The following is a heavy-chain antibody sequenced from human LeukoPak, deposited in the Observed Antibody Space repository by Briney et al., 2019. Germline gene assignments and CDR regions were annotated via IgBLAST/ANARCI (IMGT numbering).Heavy chain of an antibody. J-gene: IGHJ4*02. D-gene: IGHD6-13*01. CDR2: IRYDGTNK. CDR1: GSTFSSYG. V-gene: IGHV3-30*02. CDR3: AKDVYSSSWYYFDY. Sequence: GGSLRLSCAASGSTFSSYGMHWVRQAPGKGLEWVAFIRYDGTNKYYADSVKGRFTISRDNSKNTLYLQMNSLRAEDTAVYYCAKDVYSSSWYYFDYWGQGTLVTVSS.